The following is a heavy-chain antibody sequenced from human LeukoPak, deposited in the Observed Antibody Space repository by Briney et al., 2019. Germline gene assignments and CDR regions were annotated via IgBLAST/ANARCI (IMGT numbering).Heavy chain of an antibody. CDR2: LRGNGDT. CDR1: GFIFSSYA. D-gene: IGHD3-16*01. CDR3: AKASWVSTADAVL. J-gene: IGHJ4*02. V-gene: IGHV3-23*01. Sequence: GGSLTLSCAASGFIFSSYAMSWVRESPARGLGWVSSLRGNGDTFYADSVRGRFTLSRDESKNTVYLQLNELRVEDTALYYCAKASWVSTADAVLWGQGTVVTVSS.